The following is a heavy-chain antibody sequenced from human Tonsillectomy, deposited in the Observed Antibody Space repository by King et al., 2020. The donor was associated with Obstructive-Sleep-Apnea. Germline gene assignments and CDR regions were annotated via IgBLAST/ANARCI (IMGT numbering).Heavy chain of an antibody. CDR1: GGSFSGYY. CDR2: INHSGST. J-gene: IGHJ3*02. V-gene: IGHV4-34*02. CDR3: ARALDILTGPSQYDAFDI. D-gene: IGHD3-9*01. Sequence: VQLQQWGAGLLKPSETLSLTCAVYGGSFSGYYWSWIRQPPGKGLEWIGEINHSGSTNYNPSLKSRVTISVDTSKNQFSLKLSSVTAADPAVYYCARALDILTGPSQYDAFDIWGQGTMVTVSS.